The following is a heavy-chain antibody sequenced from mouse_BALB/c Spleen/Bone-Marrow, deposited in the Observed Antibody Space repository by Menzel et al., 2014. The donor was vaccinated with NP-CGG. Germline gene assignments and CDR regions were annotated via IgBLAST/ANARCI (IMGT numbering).Heavy chain of an antibody. CDR3: ARSGKVRNAMDY. V-gene: IGHV1S137*01. J-gene: IGHJ4*01. D-gene: IGHD2-14*01. CDR2: ISGYYGDA. Sequence: VHLVESGAKLVRPGVSVKISCMGSGYTFTDHAIHWVKRSHAKSLEWIGVISGYYGDAIYNQKFKGKATMTVDKSSSTAYMELARLTSEDSAIYYCARSGKVRNAMDYWGQGTSVTVSS. CDR1: GYTFTDHA.